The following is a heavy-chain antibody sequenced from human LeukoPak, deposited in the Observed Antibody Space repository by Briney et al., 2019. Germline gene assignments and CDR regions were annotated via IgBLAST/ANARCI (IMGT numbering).Heavy chain of an antibody. CDR2: IYYSGST. V-gene: IGHV4-31*03. J-gene: IGHJ6*02. CDR1: GGSISSGGYY. Sequence: SQTLSLTCTVSGGSISSGGYYWSWIRQHPGKGLEWIGYIYYSGSTYYNPSLKSRVAISVDTSKNQFSLKLSSVTAADTAVYYCATDTGFWSGYYYGMDVWGQGTTVTVSS. D-gene: IGHD3-3*01. CDR3: ATDTGFWSGYYYGMDV.